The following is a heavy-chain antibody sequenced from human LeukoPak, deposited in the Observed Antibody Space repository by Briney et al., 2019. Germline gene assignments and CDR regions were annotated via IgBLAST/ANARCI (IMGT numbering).Heavy chain of an antibody. CDR1: GFTFGDYA. V-gene: IGHV3-49*04. Sequence: QPGGSLRLSCTASGFTFGDYAMSWVRQAPGKGLEWVGFIRSKAYGGTTEYAASVKGRFTISRDDSKSIAYLQMNSLKTEDTAVYYCTRTTWYSGEHLTDWGYIDYWGQGTLVTVSS. J-gene: IGHJ4*02. D-gene: IGHD1-26*01. CDR2: IRSKAYGGTT. CDR3: TRTTWYSGEHLTDWGYIDY.